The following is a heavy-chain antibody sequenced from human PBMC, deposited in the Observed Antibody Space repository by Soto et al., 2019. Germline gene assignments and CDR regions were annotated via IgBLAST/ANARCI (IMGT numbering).Heavy chain of an antibody. V-gene: IGHV4-39*01. J-gene: IGHJ5*02. CDR3: ARPHYDWGGYWFDP. CDR1: GGSISSSSYY. D-gene: IGHD3-16*01. Sequence: PSETLSLTCTVSGGSISSSSYYWGWIRQPPGKGLEWIGSIFYSGTTYYNLSLKSRVTISVDTSKNQFSLKLSSVTAADTAVYYCARPHYDWGGYWFDPWGQGTLVTVSS. CDR2: IFYSGTT.